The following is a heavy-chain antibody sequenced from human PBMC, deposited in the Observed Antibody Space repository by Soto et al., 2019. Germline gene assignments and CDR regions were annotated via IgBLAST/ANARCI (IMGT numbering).Heavy chain of an antibody. CDR2: ISYDGSNK. D-gene: IGHD6-13*01. V-gene: IGHV3-30-3*01. J-gene: IGHJ6*02. CDR1: GFTFSSYA. CDR3: AREDFGYSSSWYELGGDYYYYYGMDV. Sequence: QVQLVESGGGVVQPGRSLRLSCAASGFTFSSYAMHWVRQAPGKGLEWVAVISYDGSNKYYADSVKGRFTISRDNSKNTLYLQMNSLRAEDTAVYYCAREDFGYSSSWYELGGDYYYYYGMDVWGQGTTVTVSS.